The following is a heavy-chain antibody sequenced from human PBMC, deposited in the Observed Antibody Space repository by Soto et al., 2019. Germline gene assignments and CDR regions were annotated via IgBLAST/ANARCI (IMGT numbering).Heavy chain of an antibody. Sequence: PGGSVRLSCAASGFTFSSYSMNWVRQAPGKGLEWVSSISSSSSYIYYADSVRGRFTISRDNAKNSLYLQMNSLRAEDTAVYYYARDPSLAADDPLNVDYWGQATLVSVSS. CDR1: GFTFSSYS. J-gene: IGHJ4*02. D-gene: IGHD6-13*01. CDR3: ARDPSLAADDPLNVDY. CDR2: ISSSSSYI. V-gene: IGHV3-21*01.